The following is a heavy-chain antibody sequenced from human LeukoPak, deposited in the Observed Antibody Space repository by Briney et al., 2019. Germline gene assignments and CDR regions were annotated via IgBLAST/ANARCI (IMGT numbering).Heavy chain of an antibody. V-gene: IGHV3-43*02. D-gene: IGHD3-22*01. CDR1: GFPFEDYA. CDR2: ISGDGYIT. Sequence: GGSLGLSFGASGFPFEDYAMHWGRQVPGKGLEWGSLISGDGYITYYADSVKGRFTFSRDNSKNSLYLQMNGLGIEDTAFYYCAKDIENYDSTGHFDYWGQGTLVTVSS. CDR3: AKDIENYDSTGHFDY. J-gene: IGHJ4*02.